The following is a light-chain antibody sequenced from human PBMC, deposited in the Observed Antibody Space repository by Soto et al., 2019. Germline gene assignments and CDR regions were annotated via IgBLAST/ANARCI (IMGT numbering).Light chain of an antibody. CDR3: QQYGSSPLT. V-gene: IGKV3-20*01. CDR1: QSVSSSY. J-gene: IGKJ4*01. Sequence: EIVVTQCPGTLSLSPGERATPSCRASQSVSSSYLAWYQQKPGQAPRLLIYGASSRATGIPDRFSGSGSGTDFTLTISRLEPEDFAVYYCQQYGSSPLTFGGGTKVEIK. CDR2: GAS.